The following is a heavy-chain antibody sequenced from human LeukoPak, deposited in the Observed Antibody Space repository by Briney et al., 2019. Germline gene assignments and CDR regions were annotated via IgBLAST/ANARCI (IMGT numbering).Heavy chain of an antibody. CDR2: IIPIFGTA. Sequence: SVKVSCKASGGTFSSYGISWVRQAPGQGLEWMGGIIPIFGTAKYAQNFQGRVTITTDESTSIVYTELSSLRSEDTAVYYCAREGIAAAGTGIGYFDYWGQGTLVTVSS. CDR1: GGTFSSYG. CDR3: AREGIAAAGTGIGYFDY. D-gene: IGHD6-13*01. V-gene: IGHV1-69*05. J-gene: IGHJ4*02.